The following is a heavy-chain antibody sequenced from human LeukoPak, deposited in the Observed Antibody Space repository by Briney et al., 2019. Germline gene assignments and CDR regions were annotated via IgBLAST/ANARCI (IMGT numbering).Heavy chain of an antibody. D-gene: IGHD2-2*01. CDR3: ARYSTKYYYMDV. V-gene: IGHV3-21*01. J-gene: IGHJ6*03. Sequence: PGGSLGLSCAASGLTFSSYSMNWVRQAPGKGLEWVSSISSSRSYIYYADSVKGRFTISRDNAKNSLYLQMNSLRAEDTAVYYCARYSTKYYYMDVWGKGTTVTVSS. CDR1: GLTFSSYS. CDR2: ISSSRSYI.